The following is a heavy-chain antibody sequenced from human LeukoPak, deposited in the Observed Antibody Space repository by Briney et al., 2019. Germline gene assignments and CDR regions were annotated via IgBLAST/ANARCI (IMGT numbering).Heavy chain of an antibody. Sequence: SVKVSCKASGGTFRNYAISWVRQAPGQGLEWMGRIIAILGVADYAQKFQGRVTITADESTSTASMEVSSLRSEDTAVYHCARDGMVRGVIDYYGMDVWGQGTTVTVSS. V-gene: IGHV1-69*04. CDR2: IIAILGVA. CDR1: GGTFRNYA. J-gene: IGHJ6*02. D-gene: IGHD3-10*01. CDR3: ARDGMVRGVIDYYGMDV.